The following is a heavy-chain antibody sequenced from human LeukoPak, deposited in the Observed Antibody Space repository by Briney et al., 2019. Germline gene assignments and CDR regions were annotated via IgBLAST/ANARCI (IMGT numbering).Heavy chain of an antibody. Sequence: GESLRISCQGSGYSFTSSWINWVRQMPGKGLEWMGRIDPSDSYTNYSPSFQGHVTISADKSISTAYLQWSSLKASDTAMYYCAREYYDILTGYYLDYWGQGTLVTVSS. V-gene: IGHV5-10-1*01. D-gene: IGHD3-9*01. CDR2: IDPSDSYT. J-gene: IGHJ4*02. CDR1: GYSFTSSW. CDR3: AREYYDILTGYYLDY.